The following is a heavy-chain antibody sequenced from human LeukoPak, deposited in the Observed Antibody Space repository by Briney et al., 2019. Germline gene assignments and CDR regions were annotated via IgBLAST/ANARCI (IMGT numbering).Heavy chain of an antibody. D-gene: IGHD6-19*01. V-gene: IGHV1-69*13. CDR1: GGTFSSYA. CDR3: AVPYSSPASFAFDP. J-gene: IGHJ5*02. CDR2: IIPIFGTA. Sequence: GASVKVSCKASGGTFSSYAISWVRQAPGQGLEWMGGIIPIFGTANYAQKFQGRVTITAGESTSTAYMELSSLRSEDTAVYYCAVPYSSPASFAFDPWGQGTLVTVSS.